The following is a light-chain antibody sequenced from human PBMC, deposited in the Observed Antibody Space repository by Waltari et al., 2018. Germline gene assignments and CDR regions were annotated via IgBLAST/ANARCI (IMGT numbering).Light chain of an antibody. CDR3: QQYDVYPWT. V-gene: IGKV1-5*03. CDR1: QSVTRC. Sequence: DIQMTQYPSTLSASVGDRVTIPCRASQSVTRCLAWYQQKPGKAPKVLSYKASHLESGVPSRLSGSGYGTEFTLTISSLQPDDFASYYCQQYDVYPWTFGQGTKVEIK. CDR2: KAS. J-gene: IGKJ1*01.